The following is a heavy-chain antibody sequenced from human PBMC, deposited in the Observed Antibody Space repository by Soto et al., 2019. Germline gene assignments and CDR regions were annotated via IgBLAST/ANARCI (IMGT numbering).Heavy chain of an antibody. Sequence: QVQLQESGPGLVKPSETLSLTCTVSGGSVSSGSYYWSWIRQPPGQGLEWIGYIYYSGSTNYNPSLKSRVTISVDTSKNQFSLKLSSVAAADTAVYYCARDGTYDILTGYYRGSTGWFDPWGQGTLVTVSS. CDR2: IYYSGST. CDR3: ARDGTYDILTGYYRGSTGWFDP. V-gene: IGHV4-61*01. D-gene: IGHD3-9*01. CDR1: GGSVSSGSYY. J-gene: IGHJ5*02.